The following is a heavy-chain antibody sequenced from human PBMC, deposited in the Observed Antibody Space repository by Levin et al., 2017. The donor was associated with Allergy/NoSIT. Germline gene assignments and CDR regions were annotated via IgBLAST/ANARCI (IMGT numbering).Heavy chain of an antibody. CDR1: GYRFTSYW. V-gene: IGHV5-51*01. Sequence: GGSLKISCKGSGYRFTSYWIGWVRQMPGKGLEWMGIIYPSDSDTRYSPSFQGLVTISADKSIGTAYLQWSSLKASDTAIYYCARRGKDSYYYYMDVWGKGTTVTVSS. CDR3: ARRGKDSYYYYMDV. J-gene: IGHJ6*03. CDR2: IYPSDSDT. D-gene: IGHD4-23*01.